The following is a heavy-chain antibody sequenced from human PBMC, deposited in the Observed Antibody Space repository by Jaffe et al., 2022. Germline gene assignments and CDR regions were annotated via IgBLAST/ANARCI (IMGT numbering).Heavy chain of an antibody. CDR3: ARTHRVLEWSNYRRYYYYMDV. D-gene: IGHD3-3*01. J-gene: IGHJ6*03. CDR1: GFSLSTSGMC. CDR2: IDWDGDK. Sequence: QVTLRESGPALVKPTQTLTLTCTFSGFSLSTSGMCVTWIRQPPGKALEWLALIDWDGDKYHSTSLKTRLTISKDTSKNQVVLTMTNLDPVDTATYYCARTHRVLEWSNYRRYYYYMDVWGKGTTVTVSS. V-gene: IGHV2-70*01.